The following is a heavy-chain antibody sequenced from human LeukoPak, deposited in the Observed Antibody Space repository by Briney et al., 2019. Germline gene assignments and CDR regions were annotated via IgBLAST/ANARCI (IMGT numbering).Heavy chain of an antibody. Sequence: PRGSLRLSCAASGFTFSTYVMQWVRQAPGKGLEWVAVIWYDGSNKYYADSVKGRFTISRDNSKNTLYLQMNSLRAEDTAVYYCARDGCSSTSCPVNYYYYYYGMDVWGQGTTVTVSS. J-gene: IGHJ6*02. D-gene: IGHD2-2*01. CDR2: IWYDGSNK. V-gene: IGHV3-33*08. CDR3: ARDGCSSTSCPVNYYYYYYGMDV. CDR1: GFTFSTYV.